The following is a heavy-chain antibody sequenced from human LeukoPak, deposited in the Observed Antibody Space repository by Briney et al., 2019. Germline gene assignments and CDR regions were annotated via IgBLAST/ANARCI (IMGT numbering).Heavy chain of an antibody. CDR2: ISAYNGNT. CDR1: GYTFTSYG. V-gene: IGHV1-18*01. CDR3: ARDFYSNYDYYYYGMDV. D-gene: IGHD4-11*01. J-gene: IGHJ6*02. Sequence: ASVKVSCKASGYTFTSYGISWVRQAPGQGLEWKGWISAYNGNTNYAQKLQGRVTMTTDTSTSTAYMELRSLRSDDTAVYYCARDFYSNYDYYYYGMDVWGQGTTVTVSS.